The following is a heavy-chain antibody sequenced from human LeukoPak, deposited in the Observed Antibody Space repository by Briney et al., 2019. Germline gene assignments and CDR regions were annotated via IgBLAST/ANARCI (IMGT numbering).Heavy chain of an antibody. CDR3: ARDYCSSTSCLFDY. CDR2: SSSDETYK. Sequence: GGSLRLSCAASGFPFTVYPTHWVRQAPGKGLEWVSVSSSDETYKFYADSVRGRFTISRDNSKNRLYLQMSDLRAEDTAVYFCARDYCSSTSCLFDYWGQGTLVTVSS. V-gene: IGHV3-30-3*01. CDR1: GFPFTVYP. J-gene: IGHJ4*02. D-gene: IGHD2-2*01.